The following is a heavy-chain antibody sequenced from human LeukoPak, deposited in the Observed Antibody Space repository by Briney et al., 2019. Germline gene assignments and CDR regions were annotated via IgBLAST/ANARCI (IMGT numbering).Heavy chain of an antibody. J-gene: IGHJ3*02. Sequence: KPSETLSLTCTVSGGSISSYYWSWIRQPPGKGLEWIGYIYYSGSTNYNPSLKSRVTISVVTSKNQFSLKLSSVTAADTAVYYCARSPSGSYLSGAFDIWGQGTMVTVSS. CDR3: ARSPSGSYLSGAFDI. CDR2: IYYSGST. CDR1: GGSISSYY. D-gene: IGHD1-26*01. V-gene: IGHV4-59*01.